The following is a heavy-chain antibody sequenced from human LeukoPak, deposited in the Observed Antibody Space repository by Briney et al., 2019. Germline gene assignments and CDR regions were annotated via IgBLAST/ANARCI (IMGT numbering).Heavy chain of an antibody. D-gene: IGHD3-22*01. Sequence: GGSLRLSCAASGFIFSSYAMSWVRQAPGKGLEWVSAISGSGGSTYYADSAKGRLTISRDNSKNSLYLQMNSLRAEDTAVYYCAKICSGSSGSQVGAFDIWGQGTMVTVSS. V-gene: IGHV3-23*01. CDR2: ISGSGGST. CDR1: GFIFSSYA. J-gene: IGHJ3*02. CDR3: AKICSGSSGSQVGAFDI.